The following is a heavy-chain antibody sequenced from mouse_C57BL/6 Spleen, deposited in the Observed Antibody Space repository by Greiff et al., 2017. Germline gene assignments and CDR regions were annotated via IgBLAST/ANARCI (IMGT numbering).Heavy chain of an antibody. CDR3: ARSGDYDGGY. CDR1: GYTFTSYW. J-gene: IGHJ2*01. V-gene: IGHV1-59*01. D-gene: IGHD2-4*01. Sequence: QVQLQQPGAELVRPGTSVKLSCKASGYTFTSYWMHWVKQRPGQGLEWIGVIDPSDSYTNYNQKFKGKATLTVDTSSSTAYMQLSSLTSEDSAVYYCARSGDYDGGYWGQGTTPTVPS. CDR2: IDPSDSYT.